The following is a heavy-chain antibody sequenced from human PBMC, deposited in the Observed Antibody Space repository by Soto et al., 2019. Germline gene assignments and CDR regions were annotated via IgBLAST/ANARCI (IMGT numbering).Heavy chain of an antibody. CDR2: IQSGGTT. D-gene: IGHD2-15*01. V-gene: IGHV3-66*01. CDR3: ARDDVLCDGGRCYGIPLDF. Sequence: EVQLVESGGGLVQPGGSLRLSCAASGFTVSSKYMTWVRQAPGKGLEWVSLIQSGGTTYYADSVKGRLTISRDTSENTLNLQMDSLRVEDTAVYYCARDDVLCDGGRCYGIPLDFWGKGTTVTVSS. CDR1: GFTVSSKY. J-gene: IGHJ6*04.